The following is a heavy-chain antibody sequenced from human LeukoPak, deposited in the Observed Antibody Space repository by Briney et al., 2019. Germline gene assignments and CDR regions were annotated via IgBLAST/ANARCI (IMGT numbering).Heavy chain of an antibody. CDR2: IIPIFGTA. CDR3: ARGVQGWNFDY. CDR1: GGTFSSYA. D-gene: IGHD6-19*01. J-gene: IGHJ4*02. Sequence: ASVKVSCKASGGTFSSYAISWVRQAPGQGLEWMGGIIPIFGTANYAQKFQGRVTVTADESTSTAYMELSSLRSEDTAVYYCARGVQGWNFDYWGQGTLVTVSP. V-gene: IGHV1-69*13.